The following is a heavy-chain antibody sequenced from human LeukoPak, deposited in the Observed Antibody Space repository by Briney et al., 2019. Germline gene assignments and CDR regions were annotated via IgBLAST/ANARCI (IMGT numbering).Heavy chain of an antibody. CDR2: IYTSGST. D-gene: IGHD1-20*01. V-gene: IGHV4-4*07. J-gene: IGHJ4*01. CDR1: GSSISSYY. Sequence: PSETLSLTCTVSGSSISSYYWSWIRQPAGKGLEWIGRIYTSGSTNYNPSLKSRVTTSVDTSKNQFSPKLSSVTAADTAVYYCARDLGDNWNFDYWGHGTLVTVSS. CDR3: ARDLGDNWNFDY.